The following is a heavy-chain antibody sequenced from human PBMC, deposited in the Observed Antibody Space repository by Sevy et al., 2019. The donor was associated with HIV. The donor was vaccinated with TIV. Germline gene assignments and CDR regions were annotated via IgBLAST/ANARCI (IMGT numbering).Heavy chain of an antibody. J-gene: IGHJ4*02. V-gene: IGHV3-48*01. CDR3: ARSPPYSSGWYGIDY. D-gene: IGHD6-19*01. Sequence: GGSLRLSCAASGFTFSSYSMNWVRQAPGKGLEWVSYISRSSSTIYYVYSVKGRFTISRDNAKNSLYLQMNSLGAEDTAVYYCARSPPYSSGWYGIDYWGQGTLVTVSS. CDR1: GFTFSSYS. CDR2: ISRSSSTI.